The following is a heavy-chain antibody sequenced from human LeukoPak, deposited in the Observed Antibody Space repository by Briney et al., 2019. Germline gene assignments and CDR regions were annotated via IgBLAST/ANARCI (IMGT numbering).Heavy chain of an antibody. CDR3: ARDKYSGSWYGAFDI. CDR2: IYDSGST. J-gene: IGHJ3*02. Sequence: ASETLSLTCTVSGGSMSSHYWNWIRQPPGKGLEWIGYIYDSGSTKYNPSLKSRVTISIGTSKNQFSLKVTSATAADTAVYYCARDKYSGSWYGAFDIWGQGTMVTVSS. D-gene: IGHD6-13*01. V-gene: IGHV4-59*11. CDR1: GGSMSSHY.